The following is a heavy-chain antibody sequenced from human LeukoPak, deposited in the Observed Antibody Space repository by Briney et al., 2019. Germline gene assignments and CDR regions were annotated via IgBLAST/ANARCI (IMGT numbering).Heavy chain of an antibody. CDR2: IYPGGNL. Sequence: GGSLRLSCGASEVTVTDNYMSWVRQAPGKGLQWVSVIYPGGNLYYADSVKGRFIISRDNSKNALTLQMNSLTADHTAVYNCVRGPRYYDDSGFHYGVFDIWGQGTLVTVSS. V-gene: IGHV3-53*01. J-gene: IGHJ3*02. CDR1: EVTVTDNY. D-gene: IGHD3-16*01. CDR3: VRGPRYYDDSGFHYGVFDI.